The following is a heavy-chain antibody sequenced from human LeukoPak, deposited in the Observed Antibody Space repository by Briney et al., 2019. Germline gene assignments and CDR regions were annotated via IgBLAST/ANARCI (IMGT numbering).Heavy chain of an antibody. CDR2: IYYSGST. V-gene: IGHV4-59*01. CDR3: AREYCSSTSCYTAFDY. CDR1: GGSISSYH. Sequence: SETLSLTCTVSGGSISSYHWSWIRQPPGKGLEWIGYIYYSGSTNYNPSLKGRVTISVDTSKNQFSLKLSSVTAADTAVYYCAREYCSSTSCYTAFDYWGQGTLVTVSS. J-gene: IGHJ4*02. D-gene: IGHD2-2*02.